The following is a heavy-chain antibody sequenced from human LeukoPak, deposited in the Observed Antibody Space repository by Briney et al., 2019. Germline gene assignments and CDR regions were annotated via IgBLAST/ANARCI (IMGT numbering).Heavy chain of an antibody. J-gene: IGHJ4*02. CDR1: GGSISSGSYY. V-gene: IGHV4-61*02. CDR3: ARAGGNSIPDY. D-gene: IGHD4-23*01. Sequence: TTSETPSLTCTVSGGSISSGSYYWRWIRQPAGKGLEWIGRIYTSGSTNYNPSLKSRVTISVDTSKNQFSLKLSSVTAADTAVYYCARAGGNSIPDYWGQGTLVTVSS. CDR2: IYTSGST.